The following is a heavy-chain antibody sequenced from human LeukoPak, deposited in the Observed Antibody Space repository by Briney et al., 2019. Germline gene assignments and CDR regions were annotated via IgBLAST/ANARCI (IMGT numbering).Heavy chain of an antibody. CDR1: GYTFTRYY. CDR2: INPNSDGT. J-gene: IGHJ6*03. Sequence: GASVKVSYKASGYTFTRYYMHWVRQAPGQALEWMGRINPNSDGTDYAQKYQRRVTMTRDTSIIKDYVELSRLRSDGSGVCHCARWPRSSAYYYYYAYYLEFMGKGTTVTVSS. D-gene: IGHD3-22*01. V-gene: IGHV1-2*05. CDR3: ARWPRSSAYYYYYAYYLEF.